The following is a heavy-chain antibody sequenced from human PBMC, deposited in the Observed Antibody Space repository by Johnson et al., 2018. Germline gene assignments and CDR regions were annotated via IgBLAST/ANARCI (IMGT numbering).Heavy chain of an antibody. V-gene: IGHV3-66*01. Sequence: EVQLVESGGGVVQPGGSLRLSCAASGFAVSSSFISWVRQAPGKGLEWVSVIYSGGGTYYAGSVRGRFTLSRDNSKNTLYLQMNSLRDEDTAVFYCAGYRYGLDVWGQGTTVTVSS. CDR3: AGYRYGLDV. CDR2: IYSGGGT. D-gene: IGHD3-16*02. CDR1: GFAVSSSF. J-gene: IGHJ6*02.